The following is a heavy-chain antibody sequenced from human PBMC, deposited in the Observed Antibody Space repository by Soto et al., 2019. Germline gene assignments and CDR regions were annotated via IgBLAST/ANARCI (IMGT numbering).Heavy chain of an antibody. CDR2: ISGSGGST. CDR3: AKAIDTVTATHFDY. Sequence: EVQLLESGGGLVQPGGSLRLSCAASGFTFSSYAMSWVRQAPGKGLEWVSAISGSGGSTYYADSVKGRFTISRDNSKNALYQQMDGLRAEDTAGYYCAKAIDTVTATHFDYWGQGTLVTVSS. CDR1: GFTFSSYA. V-gene: IGHV3-23*01. J-gene: IGHJ4*02. D-gene: IGHD2-21*02.